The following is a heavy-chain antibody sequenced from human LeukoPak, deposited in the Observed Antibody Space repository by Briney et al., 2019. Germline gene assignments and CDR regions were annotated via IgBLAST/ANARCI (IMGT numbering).Heavy chain of an antibody. CDR1: GFTVSSNY. CDR2: IYSGGST. Sequence: GGSLRLSCAASGFTVSSNYMSWVRQAPGKGLEWVSVIYSGGSTYYADSVKGRFTISRDNSKNTLYLQKNSLRAEDTAVYYCARSPGYSYGPVRYYYGMDVWGQGTTVTVSS. J-gene: IGHJ6*02. D-gene: IGHD5-18*01. CDR3: ARSPGYSYGPVRYYYGMDV. V-gene: IGHV3-66*01.